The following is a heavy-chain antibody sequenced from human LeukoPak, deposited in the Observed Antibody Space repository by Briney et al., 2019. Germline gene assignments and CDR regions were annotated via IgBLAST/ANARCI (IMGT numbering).Heavy chain of an antibody. V-gene: IGHV3-7*01. Sequence: GGSLRLSCAASGFTFSSYWMSWVRQAPGKGLEWVANIKQDGSEKYYVDSVKGRFTISRDNAKNSLYLQMSSLRAEDTAVYYCARFVYYYDSSGYTNAFDIWGQGTMVTVSS. D-gene: IGHD3-22*01. CDR2: IKQDGSEK. J-gene: IGHJ3*02. CDR3: ARFVYYYDSSGYTNAFDI. CDR1: GFTFSSYW.